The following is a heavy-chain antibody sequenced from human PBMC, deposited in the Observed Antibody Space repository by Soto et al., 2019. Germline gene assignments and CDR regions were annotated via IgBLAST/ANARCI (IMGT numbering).Heavy chain of an antibody. CDR2: IRGTNGNT. Sequence: EVQLLESGGGLVQPGGSLRLSCAASGFTFSSSAMSWVRQAPGKGLEWVSAIRGTNGNTHYAESVKGRLTISRDNSKNTLYLQMNFLRAEDTAVYYCAKCTVDTIVTSGLCNWLDPWGKGNLVIVSS. CDR1: GFTFSSSA. D-gene: IGHD5-12*01. CDR3: AKCTVDTIVTSGLCNWLDP. V-gene: IGHV3-23*01. J-gene: IGHJ5*02.